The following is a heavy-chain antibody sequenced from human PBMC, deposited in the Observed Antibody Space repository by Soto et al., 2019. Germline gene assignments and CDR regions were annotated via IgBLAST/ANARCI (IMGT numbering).Heavy chain of an antibody. V-gene: IGHV3-23*03. D-gene: IGHD2-15*01. CDR3: TKDRVPDGIYSFDY. CDR2: IDLSGTTR. J-gene: IGHJ4*02. CDR1: GFSFSDYS. Sequence: PGESLKISCASSGFSFSDYSMNWVRQAPGRGLEWVAFIDLSGTTRDYRESVKGRFTISKDKSMNTVYLQMNSLRVEDAAVYYCTKDRVPDGIYSFDYWGQGALVTVSS.